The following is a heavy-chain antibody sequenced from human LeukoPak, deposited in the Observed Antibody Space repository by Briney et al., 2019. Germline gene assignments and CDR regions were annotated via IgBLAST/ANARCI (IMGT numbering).Heavy chain of an antibody. CDR3: ARSLFKLRFFDY. CDR2: IKQDGSEK. V-gene: IGHV3-7*01. Sequence: PGGSLRLSCAASGFTFSSYSMNWVRQAPGKGLEWVANIKQDGSEKYYVDSVKGRFTISRDNAKNSLYLQMNSLRAEDTAVYYCARSLFKLRFFDYWGQGTLVTVSS. J-gene: IGHJ4*02. CDR1: GFTFSSYS. D-gene: IGHD3-3*01.